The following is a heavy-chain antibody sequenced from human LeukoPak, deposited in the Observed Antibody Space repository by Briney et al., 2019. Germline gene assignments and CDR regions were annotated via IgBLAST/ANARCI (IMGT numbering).Heavy chain of an antibody. CDR1: GGSISSDYY. V-gene: IGHV4-39*01. J-gene: IGHJ2*01. Sequence: SSETLSLTCTVSGGSISSDYYWGWIRQPPGKGLEWIGSMYYSGSTYYNPPLKSRVTISVDTSKNQFSLKLSSVTAADTAVYYCARATPRYSSSWSIPMDFDLWGRGTLVTVSS. CDR3: ARATPRYSSSWSIPMDFDL. CDR2: MYYSGST. D-gene: IGHD6-13*01.